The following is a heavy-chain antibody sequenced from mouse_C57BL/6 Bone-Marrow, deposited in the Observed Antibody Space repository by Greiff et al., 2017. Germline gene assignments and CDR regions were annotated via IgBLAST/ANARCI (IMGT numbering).Heavy chain of an antibody. J-gene: IGHJ3*01. D-gene: IGHD4-1*02. V-gene: IGHV2-2*01. Sequence: VQLQQSGPGLVQPSQSLSITCTVSGFSLTSYGVHWVRQSPGKGLEWLGVIWSGGNTDYNAAFISRLSISKDNSKSQVFFKMNSLQADDTAIYYCATNWAWFAYWGQGTLVTVSA. CDR2: IWSGGNT. CDR1: GFSLTSYG. CDR3: ATNWAWFAY.